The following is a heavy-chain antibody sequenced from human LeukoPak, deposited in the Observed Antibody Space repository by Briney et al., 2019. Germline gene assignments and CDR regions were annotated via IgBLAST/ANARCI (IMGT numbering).Heavy chain of an antibody. J-gene: IGHJ4*02. Sequence: VASVKVSCKASGGTFSSYAISWVRQAPGQGLEWMGRINPNSGGTNYAQKFQGRVTMTRDTSISTAYMELSRLRSDDTAVYYCARVSRDSSGYYIDYWGQGTLVTVSS. CDR1: GGTFSSYA. V-gene: IGHV1-2*06. D-gene: IGHD3-22*01. CDR3: ARVSRDSSGYYIDY. CDR2: INPNSGGT.